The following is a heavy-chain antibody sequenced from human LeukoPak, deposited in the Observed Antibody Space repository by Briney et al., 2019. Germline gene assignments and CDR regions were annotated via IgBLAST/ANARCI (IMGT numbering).Heavy chain of an antibody. CDR3: ARRGGIHLDYFDY. D-gene: IGHD3-16*01. Sequence: GGSLRLSCAASGFTFSNYGMHWVRQAPGKGLEWVALIWYDGSNKYYADSVKGRFTISRDNSKNTLYLQMNSLRAEDTAVYYCARRGGIHLDYFDYWGQGTLVTVSS. V-gene: IGHV3-33*01. CDR2: IWYDGSNK. J-gene: IGHJ4*02. CDR1: GFTFSNYG.